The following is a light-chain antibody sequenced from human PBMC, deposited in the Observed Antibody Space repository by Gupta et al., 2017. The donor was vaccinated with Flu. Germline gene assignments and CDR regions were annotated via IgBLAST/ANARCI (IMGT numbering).Light chain of an antibody. V-gene: IGLV3-21*02. CDR3: QVWDSDADHCHVI. Sequence: SYALTQSPSVSVAPGHPATITCGGNNIRSKSVHWYQQKPGQAPLLVVYDDVDRASGSPERFSGSNSGNTATMTISRVEAGDEADYYCQVWDSDADHCHVIFGGGTRLTVL. J-gene: IGLJ2*01. CDR2: DDV. CDR1: NIRSKS.